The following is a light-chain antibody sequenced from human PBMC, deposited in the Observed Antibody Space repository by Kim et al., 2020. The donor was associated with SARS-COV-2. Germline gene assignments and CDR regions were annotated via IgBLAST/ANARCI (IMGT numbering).Light chain of an antibody. CDR1: SSNVGTYSY. CDR2: DVS. V-gene: IGLV2-11*03. CDR3: CSYAGSFTLI. J-gene: IGLJ2*01. Sequence: GQSVTISCTGTSSNVGTYSYVSWYQQHPGRAPKLMIYDVSKRPSGVPDRFSGSKSGNTASLTISGLQAEDEADYYCCSYAGSFTLIFGGGTQLTVL.